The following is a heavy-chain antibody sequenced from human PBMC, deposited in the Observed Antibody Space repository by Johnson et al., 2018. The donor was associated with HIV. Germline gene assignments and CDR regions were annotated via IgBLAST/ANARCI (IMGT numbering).Heavy chain of an antibody. D-gene: IGHD1-26*01. V-gene: IGHV3-13*01. J-gene: IGHJ3*02. CDR2: IGTAGDT. CDR3: ARDLSGSYRSDAFDI. Sequence: VQLVESGGGVVRPGGSLRLSCAASGFTFSSYDMHWVRQATGKGLEWVSAIGTAGDTYYPGSVKGRFTISRDNAKNSLYLQMNSLRAEDTAVYYCARDLSGSYRSDAFDIWGQGTMVTVSS. CDR1: GFTFSSYD.